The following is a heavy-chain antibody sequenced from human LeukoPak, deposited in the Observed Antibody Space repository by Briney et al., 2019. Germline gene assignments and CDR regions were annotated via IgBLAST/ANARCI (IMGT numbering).Heavy chain of an antibody. D-gene: IGHD1-20*01. CDR3: ARGRSNWNPFDY. CDR2: INHSGST. V-gene: IGHV4-34*01. CDR1: GGSFSGYY. Sequence: SETLTLTCAVNGGSFSGYYWSWIRQPPGKGLEWIGEINHSGSTNYNPSLKSRVTISVDTSKNQFSLKLSSVTAADTAVYYCARGRSNWNPFDYWGQGTLVTVSS. J-gene: IGHJ4*02.